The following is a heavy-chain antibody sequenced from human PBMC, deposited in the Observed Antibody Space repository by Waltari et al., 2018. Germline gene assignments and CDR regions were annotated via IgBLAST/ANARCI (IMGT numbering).Heavy chain of an antibody. V-gene: IGHV3-23*01. CDR3: ARGPAYYFDY. J-gene: IGHJ4*02. CDR2: MSASGGT. Sequence: VHFLGHGGCWVPPGGSVPTSSEPAGVAFIHYTLGWARQDPGKWLEWVSTMSASGGTFYADSVKGRFTVSRDSSKNTLSLQMNSLRAEDTAVYYCARGPAYYFDYWDQGTLVTVSS. CDR1: GVAFIHYT.